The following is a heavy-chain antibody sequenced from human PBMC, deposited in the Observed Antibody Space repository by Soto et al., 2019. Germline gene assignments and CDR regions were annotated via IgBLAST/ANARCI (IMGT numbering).Heavy chain of an antibody. D-gene: IGHD3-16*02. CDR2: INHSGST. CDR1: GGSFSGYY. CDR3: ARVSGWLHYDYIWGSYRPYYFDY. V-gene: IGHV4-34*01. J-gene: IGHJ4*02. Sequence: PSETLSLTCAVYGGSFSGYYWSWIRQPPGKGLEWIGEINHSGSTNYNPSLKSRVTISVDTSKNQFSLKLSSVTAADTAVYYCARVSGWLHYDYIWGSYRPYYFDYWGQGTLVTVSS.